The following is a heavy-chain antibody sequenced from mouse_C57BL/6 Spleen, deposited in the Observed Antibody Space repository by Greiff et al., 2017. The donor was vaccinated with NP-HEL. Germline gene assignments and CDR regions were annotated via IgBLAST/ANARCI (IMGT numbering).Heavy chain of an antibody. CDR1: GFNIKDDY. V-gene: IGHV14-4*01. CDR3: TTVRGYWYFDV. D-gene: IGHD3-1*01. CDR2: IDPENGDT. J-gene: IGHJ1*03. Sequence: VQLKQSGAELVRPGASVKLSCTASGFNIKDDYMHWVKQRPEQGLEWIGWIDPENGDTEYASKFQGKATITADTSSNTAYLQLSSLTSEDTAVYYCTTVRGYWYFDVWGTGTTVTVSS.